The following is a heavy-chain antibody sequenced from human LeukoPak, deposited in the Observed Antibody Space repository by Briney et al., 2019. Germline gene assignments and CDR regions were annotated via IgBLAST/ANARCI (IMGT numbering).Heavy chain of an antibody. J-gene: IGHJ4*02. Sequence: PSETLSLTCTVSGGSLSGHFWSWFRRPPGKGLESIGYIHYSGSTNYSPSYKSRVTVSLEMSKNQFSLSLTSVTAADTAVYYCARDPGDTDWYNFDFWGQGILVTVSP. CDR3: ARDPGDTDWYNFDF. V-gene: IGHV4-59*11. CDR2: IHYSGST. CDR1: GGSLSGHF. D-gene: IGHD3-9*01.